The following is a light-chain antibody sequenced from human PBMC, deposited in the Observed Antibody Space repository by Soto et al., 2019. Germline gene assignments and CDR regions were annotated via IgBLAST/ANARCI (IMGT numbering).Light chain of an antibody. CDR3: QQSYSTPYT. CDR1: QGIGST. Sequence: EIVMTQSPATLSVSPGEGATLSCRASQGIGSTLAWYQQKPGQTPRLLIYGASTRATGVPARFSGSGSGTEFTLTISSLQPEDFATYYCQQSYSTPYTFGQGTKLEIK. J-gene: IGKJ2*01. V-gene: IGKV3-15*01. CDR2: GAS.